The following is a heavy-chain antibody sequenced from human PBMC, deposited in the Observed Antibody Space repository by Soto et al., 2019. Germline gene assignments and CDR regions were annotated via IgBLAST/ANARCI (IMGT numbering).Heavy chain of an antibody. CDR2: ISTNGGST. J-gene: IGHJ4*02. Sequence: PGGSLRLSCSASGFTFSSYAMHWVRQAPGKGLEYVSSISTNGGSTHYADSVKGRFTISRDNSKNTQYLQMSSLRADDTAVYYCVKAEYDIDTSGFHPFDYWGQG. CDR1: GFTFSSYA. CDR3: VKAEYDIDTSGFHPFDY. D-gene: IGHD3-22*01. V-gene: IGHV3-64D*06.